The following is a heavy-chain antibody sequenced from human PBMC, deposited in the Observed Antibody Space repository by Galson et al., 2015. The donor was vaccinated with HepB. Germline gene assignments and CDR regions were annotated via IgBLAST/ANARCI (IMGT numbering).Heavy chain of an antibody. D-gene: IGHD1-20*01. J-gene: IGHJ4*02. Sequence: SLRLSCAASGFTFSNHAMTWVRQAPGKGLEWVSGISGSGVNPNYADSVVGRFTISRDNSKNTLYLQINSLRAEDTAIYYCAKDLYSWNSQLGYWGQGTLVTVSS. CDR3: AKDLYSWNSQLGY. V-gene: IGHV3-23*01. CDR1: GFTFSNHA. CDR2: ISGSGVNP.